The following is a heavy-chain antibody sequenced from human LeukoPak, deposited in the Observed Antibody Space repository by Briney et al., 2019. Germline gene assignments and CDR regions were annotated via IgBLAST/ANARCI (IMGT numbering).Heavy chain of an antibody. D-gene: IGHD6-19*01. J-gene: IGHJ3*02. V-gene: IGHV3-30*18. CDR3: AKSSGWYKEGAFDI. CDR2: ISYDGSNK. Sequence: GGSLRLSCAASGFTFSSYGMHWVRQAPGKGLEWVAVISYDGSNKYYADSVKGRFTISRDNSKNTLYLQMSSLRAEDTAVYYCAKSSGWYKEGAFDIWGQGTMVTASS. CDR1: GFTFSSYG.